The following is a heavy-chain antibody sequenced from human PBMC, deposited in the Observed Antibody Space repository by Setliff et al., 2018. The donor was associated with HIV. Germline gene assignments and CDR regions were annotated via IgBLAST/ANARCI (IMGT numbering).Heavy chain of an antibody. CDR2: IYYSGST. D-gene: IGHD3-3*01. CDR1: GGSISSYY. J-gene: IGHJ3*02. V-gene: IGHV4-59*12. Sequence: SETLSLTCTVSGGSISSYYWNWIRQPPGKGLEWIGYIYYSGSTNYKPSLKSRVTISVDMSKNQFSLNLTSVTAADTAVYYCARSKTFYDFWGGYYTHGAFKIWGLGTMVTVSS. CDR3: ARSKTFYDFWGGYYTHGAFKI.